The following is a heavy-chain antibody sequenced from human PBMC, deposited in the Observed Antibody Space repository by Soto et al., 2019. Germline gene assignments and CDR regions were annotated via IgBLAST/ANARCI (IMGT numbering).Heavy chain of an antibody. J-gene: IGHJ5*02. V-gene: IGHV3-21*01. CDR1: GFTFSSYS. CDR3: ARDIGIAAAYNWFDP. Sequence: EVQLVESGGGLVKPGGSLRLSCAASGFTFSSYSMNWVRQAPGKGLEWVSSISSSRSYIYYADSVKGRFTISRDNAKSALYLQMSSLRAEDTAVYYCARDIGIAAAYNWFDPWGQGTLVTVSS. D-gene: IGHD6-13*01. CDR2: ISSSRSYI.